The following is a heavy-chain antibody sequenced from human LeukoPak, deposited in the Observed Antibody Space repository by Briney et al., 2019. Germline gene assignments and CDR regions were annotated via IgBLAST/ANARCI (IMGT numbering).Heavy chain of an antibody. CDR2: IKQDGSEK. CDR3: ARDGSGWYKLDY. Sequence: PGGSLRLSCATSGFTFSSYWMSWVRQAPGKGLEWVANIKQDGSEKYYVDSVKGRFTISRDTAKNSLYLQMNSLRAEDTAVYYCARDGSGWYKLDYWGQGTLVTASS. V-gene: IGHV3-7*03. D-gene: IGHD6-19*01. CDR1: GFTFSSYW. J-gene: IGHJ4*02.